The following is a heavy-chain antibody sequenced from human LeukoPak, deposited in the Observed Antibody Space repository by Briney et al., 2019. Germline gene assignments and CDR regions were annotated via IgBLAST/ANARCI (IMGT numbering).Heavy chain of an antibody. D-gene: IGHD1-26*01. CDR3: ARQGSGGRAFDI. J-gene: IGHJ3*02. V-gene: IGHV4-59*08. Sequence: SETLSLTCIVSGGSISSYYWSWIRQPPGKGLEWIGYIYSSGSTNSNPSLTSRVTISVGTSKIQFSLKMTSVTAADTAVYYCARQGSGGRAFDIWGQGTMVTVSS. CDR1: GGSISSYY. CDR2: IYSSGST.